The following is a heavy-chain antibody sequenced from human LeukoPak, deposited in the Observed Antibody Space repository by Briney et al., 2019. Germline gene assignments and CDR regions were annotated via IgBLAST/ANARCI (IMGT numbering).Heavy chain of an antibody. D-gene: IGHD3-3*01. J-gene: IGHJ5*02. CDR2: IYYSGST. CDR3: ARVYDFWSGYLVDP. Sequence: SETLSLTCTVSGGSISSGDYYWSWLREPPGTGLEWRGYIYYSGSTYYNPSLKSRVTISVDTSKNQFSLKLSSVTAADTAVYYCARVYDFWSGYLVDPWGQGTLVTVSS. V-gene: IGHV4-30-4*08. CDR1: GGSISSGDYY.